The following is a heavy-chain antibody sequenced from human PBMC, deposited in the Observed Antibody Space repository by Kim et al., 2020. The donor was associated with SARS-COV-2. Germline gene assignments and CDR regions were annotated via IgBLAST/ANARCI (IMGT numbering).Heavy chain of an antibody. CDR3: ARGGNLKGIRLGYYYGMDV. V-gene: IGHV4-34*01. D-gene: IGHD6-19*01. Sequence: SETLSLTCAVYGGSFSGYYWSWIRQPPGKGLEWIGEINHSGSTNYNPSLKSRVTISVDTSKNQFSLKLSSVTAADTAVYYCARGGNLKGIRLGYYYGMDVGGQGTTVTVSS. CDR1: GGSFSGYY. CDR2: INHSGST. J-gene: IGHJ6*02.